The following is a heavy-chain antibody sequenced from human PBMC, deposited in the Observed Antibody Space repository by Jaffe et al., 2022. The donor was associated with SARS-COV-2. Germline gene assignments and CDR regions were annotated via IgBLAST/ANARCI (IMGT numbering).Heavy chain of an antibody. D-gene: IGHD6-19*01. Sequence: QVQLVESGGGLVKPGGSLRLSCAASGFTFSDYYMSWIRQAPGKGLEWVSYISSSGSTIYYADSVKGRFTISRDNAKNSLYLQMNSLRAEDTAVYYCARDNSSGWYRKVHYYYGMDVWGQGTTVTVSS. J-gene: IGHJ6*02. CDR1: GFTFSDYY. CDR2: ISSSGSTI. V-gene: IGHV3-11*01. CDR3: ARDNSSGWYRKVHYYYGMDV.